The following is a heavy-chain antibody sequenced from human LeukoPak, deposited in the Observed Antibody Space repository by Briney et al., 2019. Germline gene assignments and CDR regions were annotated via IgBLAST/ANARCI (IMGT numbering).Heavy chain of an antibody. D-gene: IGHD2-2*01. CDR3: AKGGHCSSTSCPRPYGMDV. V-gene: IGHV3-23*01. CDR1: GFTFTTYA. J-gene: IGHJ6*02. CDR2: ISGSGGST. Sequence: PGGSLRLSCAASGFTFTTYAMSWVRQAPGKGLEWVSAISGSGGSTYYADSVKGRFTISRDNSKNTLYLQMNSLRAEDTAVYYCAKGGHCSSTSCPRPYGMDVWGQGTTVTVSS.